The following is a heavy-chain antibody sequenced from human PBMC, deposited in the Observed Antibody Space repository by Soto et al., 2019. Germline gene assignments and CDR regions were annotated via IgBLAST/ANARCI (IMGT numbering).Heavy chain of an antibody. Sequence: QITLKESGPTLVKPTQTPTLTCTFSGFSLSTSGVGVGWIRQPPGKALEWLALIYWDDDKRYSPSLKSRLTITKDTSKNQVVLTMTNMDPVDTATYYCAHRYCSGGSCYDAFDIWGQGTMVTVSS. J-gene: IGHJ3*02. D-gene: IGHD2-15*01. V-gene: IGHV2-5*02. CDR3: AHRYCSGGSCYDAFDI. CDR1: GFSLSTSGVG. CDR2: IYWDDDK.